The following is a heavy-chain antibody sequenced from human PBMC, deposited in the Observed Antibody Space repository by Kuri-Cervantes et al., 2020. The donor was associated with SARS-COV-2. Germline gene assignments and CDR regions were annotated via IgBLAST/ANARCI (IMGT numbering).Heavy chain of an antibody. V-gene: IGHV3-30-3*01. D-gene: IGHD1-1*01. Sequence: GGSLRLSCAASAFPFSTYAMHWVRQAPGKGLEWVAVISHDGSSKYYADSVKGRITISRDNSKNTLYLQMKSLRAEDTAVYYCARGVEVQKLYYYYDMDVWGQGTTVTVSS. CDR3: ARGVEVQKLYYYYDMDV. CDR1: AFPFSTYA. CDR2: ISHDGSSK. J-gene: IGHJ6*02.